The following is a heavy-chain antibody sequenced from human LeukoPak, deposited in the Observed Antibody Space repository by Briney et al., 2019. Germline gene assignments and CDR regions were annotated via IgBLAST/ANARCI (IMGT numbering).Heavy chain of an antibody. CDR1: GGSFSGYY. CDR2: INHSGST. D-gene: IGHD3-10*01. V-gene: IGHV4-34*01. J-gene: IGHJ6*02. Sequence: SETLSLTCAVYGGSFSGYYWSWIRQPPGKGLEWIGEINHSGSTNYNPSLKSRVTISVDTSKNQFSLKLSSVTAADTAVYYCALGPGAYYYGMDVWGQGTTVTVSS. CDR3: ALGPGAYYYGMDV.